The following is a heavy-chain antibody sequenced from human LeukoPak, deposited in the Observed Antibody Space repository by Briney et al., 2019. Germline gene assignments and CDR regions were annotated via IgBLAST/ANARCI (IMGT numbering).Heavy chain of an antibody. CDR2: IRRKTYGGTT. D-gene: IGHD6-13*01. J-gene: IGHJ4*02. CDR1: GFTFGDYV. CDR3: SRVAGYSNSWYKEFIDY. Sequence: GGSLRLSCTASGFTFGDYVISWFRQAPGKGLEWVGFIRRKTYGGTTEYDASVKGRFTISRDDSKSIAYLQMNTLKAEDTAVYYCSRVAGYSNSWYKEFIDYWGQGILVTVSS. V-gene: IGHV3-49*03.